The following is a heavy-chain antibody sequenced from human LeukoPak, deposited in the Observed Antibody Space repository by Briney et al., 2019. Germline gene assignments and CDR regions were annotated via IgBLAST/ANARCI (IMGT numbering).Heavy chain of an antibody. V-gene: IGHV1-2*02. CDR2: INPNSGGT. Sequence: ASVKVSCKASGYTFTSYAMNWVRQAPGQGLEWMGWINPNSGGTNYAQKFQGRVTMTRDTSISTAYMELSRLRSDDTAVYYCARDEAVVVVAATYPLFDYWGQGTLVTVSS. D-gene: IGHD2-15*01. CDR3: ARDEAVVVVAATYPLFDY. CDR1: GYTFTSYA. J-gene: IGHJ4*02.